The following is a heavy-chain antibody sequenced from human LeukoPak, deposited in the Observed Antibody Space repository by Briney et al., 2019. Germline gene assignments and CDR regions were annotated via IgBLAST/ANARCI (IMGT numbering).Heavy chain of an antibody. J-gene: IGHJ4*02. CDR3: ARERSSWYYLDY. D-gene: IGHD6-13*01. CDR2: TYYRSQWYY. Sequence: SQTLSLTCVISGDSVSSNIATWNWIRQSPPRGLEWLGRTYYRSQWYYDYAVSVRSRITINPDTSKNQFSLQLSSVTPEDTAVYFCARERSSWYYLDYWGQGMLATVSS. V-gene: IGHV6-1*01. CDR1: GDSVSSNIAT.